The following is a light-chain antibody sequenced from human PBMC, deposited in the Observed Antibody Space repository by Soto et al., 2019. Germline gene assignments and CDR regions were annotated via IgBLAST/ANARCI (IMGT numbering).Light chain of an antibody. J-gene: IGKJ1*01. CDR3: QQYYSYPHT. CDR2: AAF. V-gene: IGKV1-8*01. CDR1: QGISSN. Sequence: AIRMTQSPSSFSASTGDRVTITCRASQGISSNLAWYQQKPGRAPKLLIYAAFTLQSGVPSRFSGSGSGTDFTLTISCLQSEDFATYYCQQYYSYPHTFGQGTKVEIK.